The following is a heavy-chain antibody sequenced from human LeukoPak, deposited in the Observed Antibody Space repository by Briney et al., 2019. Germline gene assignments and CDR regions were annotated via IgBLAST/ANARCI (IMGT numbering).Heavy chain of an antibody. CDR3: ARDQYCSGGSCYYWFDP. CDR1: GGSFSGYY. V-gene: IGHV4-4*07. D-gene: IGHD2-15*01. J-gene: IGHJ5*02. Sequence: SETLSLTCAVYGGSFSGYYWSWIRQPAGKGLEWIGRIYTSGSTNYNPSLKSRVTISVDTSKNQFSLKLSSVTAADTAVYYCARDQYCSGGSCYYWFDPWGQGTLVTVSS. CDR2: IYTSGST.